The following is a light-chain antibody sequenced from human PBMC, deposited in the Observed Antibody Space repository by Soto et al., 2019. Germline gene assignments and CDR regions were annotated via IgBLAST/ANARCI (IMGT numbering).Light chain of an antibody. CDR1: QKVSHY. Sequence: ELVLTQSPATLSLSPGERATLSCRASQKVSHYLAWYQQKPGQAPRLLIYDASNKAIDIPARFSGSESGTDCTLTISSLQPEDFAVYFCQQRSNWPRLTFGGGTKVDIK. J-gene: IGKJ4*01. V-gene: IGKV3-11*01. CDR2: DAS. CDR3: QQRSNWPRLT.